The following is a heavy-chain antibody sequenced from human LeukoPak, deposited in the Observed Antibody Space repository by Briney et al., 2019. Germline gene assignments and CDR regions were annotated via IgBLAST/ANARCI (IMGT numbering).Heavy chain of an antibody. J-gene: IGHJ4*02. V-gene: IGHV3-9*01. CDR1: GFTFDDYA. Sequence: GGSLRLSCAASGFTFDDYAMHWVRQAPGKGLEWVSGLNWNSGGIVYADSVKGRFTISRDNAKNSLYLQMNSLRAEDTAVYYCARDRDYFDYWGQGTLVTVSS. CDR2: LNWNSGGI. CDR3: ARDRDYFDY.